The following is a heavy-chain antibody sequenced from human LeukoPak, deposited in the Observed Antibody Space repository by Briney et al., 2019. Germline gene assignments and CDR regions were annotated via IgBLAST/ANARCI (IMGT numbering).Heavy chain of an antibody. CDR3: ARSAGRSWYGRSLSPFDP. V-gene: IGHV4-34*01. CDR1: GGSFSGYY. Sequence: SETLSLTCAVYGGSFSGYYWSWIRQPPGKGLEWIGEINHSGSTNYNPSLKSRVTISVDTSKNQFSLKLSSVTAADTAVYYCARSAGRSWYGRSLSPFDPWGQGTLVTVSS. J-gene: IGHJ5*02. CDR2: INHSGST. D-gene: IGHD6-13*01.